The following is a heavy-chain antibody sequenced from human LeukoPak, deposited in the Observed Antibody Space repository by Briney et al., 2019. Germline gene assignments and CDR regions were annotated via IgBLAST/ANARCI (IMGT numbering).Heavy chain of an antibody. J-gene: IGHJ4*02. V-gene: IGHV4-34*01. D-gene: IGHD3-10*01. CDR2: INPRGIT. CDR1: GGSFSGYF. Sequence: SETLSLSCDVSGGSFSGYFWSWIRQTPGKGLEWIGEINPRGITDYSPSLKSRASMSIDTSKNQLSLKLTSVTAADTAVYYCASRGFHGSGTLAFGYWGQGTLISVSS. CDR3: ASRGFHGSGTLAFGY.